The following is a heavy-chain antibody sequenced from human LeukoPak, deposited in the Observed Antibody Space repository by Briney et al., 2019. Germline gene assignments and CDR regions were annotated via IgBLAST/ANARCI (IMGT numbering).Heavy chain of an antibody. D-gene: IGHD6-13*01. CDR3: ARRVYSSSWYGRAYFDY. Sequence: KSSETLSLTCTVSGGSISSSSYYWGWIRQPPGKGLEWIGSIYYSGSTYYNPSLKSRVTISVDTSKNQFSLKLSSVTAADTAVYYCARRVYSSSWYGRAYFDYWGQGTLVTVSS. J-gene: IGHJ4*02. CDR1: GGSISSSSYY. CDR2: IYYSGST. V-gene: IGHV4-39*01.